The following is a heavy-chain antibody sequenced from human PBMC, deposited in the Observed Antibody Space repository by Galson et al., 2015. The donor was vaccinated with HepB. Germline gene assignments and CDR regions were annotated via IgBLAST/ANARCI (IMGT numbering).Heavy chain of an antibody. CDR3: ARAMTPNAFDI. CDR1: GFTFSSYD. V-gene: IGHV3-13*01. CDR2: IGTAGDT. Sequence: SLRLSCAASGFTFSSYDMHWVRQATGKGLEWVSAIGTAGDTYYPGSVKGRFTISRENAKNSLYLQMNSLRAGDTAVYYCARAMTPNAFDIWGQGTMVTVSS. J-gene: IGHJ3*02. D-gene: IGHD3-22*01.